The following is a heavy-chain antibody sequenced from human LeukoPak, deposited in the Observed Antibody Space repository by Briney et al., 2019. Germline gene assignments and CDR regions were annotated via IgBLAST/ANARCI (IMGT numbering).Heavy chain of an antibody. CDR3: ARDLDYEGWFDP. V-gene: IGHV3-23*01. CDR2: ISPSGGIT. CDR1: GFTLSSHG. Sequence: PGGSLRLSCGASGFTLSSHGMNWVRQAPGKGLEWVSGISPSGGITCYTDSVKGRFTISRDNSKNTVSLQMNSLRGEDTAVYYCARDLDYEGWFDPWGQGTLVTVSS. D-gene: IGHD4-17*01. J-gene: IGHJ5*02.